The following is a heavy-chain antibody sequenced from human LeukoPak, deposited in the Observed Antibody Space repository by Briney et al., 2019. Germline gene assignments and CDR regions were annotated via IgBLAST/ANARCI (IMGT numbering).Heavy chain of an antibody. D-gene: IGHD2-21*01. J-gene: IGHJ4*02. CDR1: GGSFSGYY. V-gene: IGHV4-34*01. Sequence: SETLSLTCAVYGGSFSGYYWSWIRQPPGKGLEWIGEINHSGSTNYNPSLKSRVTISVDTSKNQFSLKLRSVTAADTAVYYCARDSSSPRGFDYWGQGTLVTVSP. CDR2: INHSGST. CDR3: ARDSSSPRGFDY.